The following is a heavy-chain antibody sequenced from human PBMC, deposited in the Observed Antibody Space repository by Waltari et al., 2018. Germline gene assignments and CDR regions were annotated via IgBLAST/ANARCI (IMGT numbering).Heavy chain of an antibody. V-gene: IGHV1-46*01. CDR3: ARNSVPAATFRPGLFYMDV. J-gene: IGHJ6*03. CDR2: VTPSDGTT. CDR1: GYTFTSYY. Sequence: QVQLVQSGAEVKKPGASVKVSCKASGYTFTSYYIHWVRQAPGQGLEWMGVVTPSDGTTNYAQKFQGRLTMTRDTSTSTVYMELTGLRSEDTAVYYCARNSVPAATFRPGLFYMDVWGKGTTVTISS. D-gene: IGHD2-2*01.